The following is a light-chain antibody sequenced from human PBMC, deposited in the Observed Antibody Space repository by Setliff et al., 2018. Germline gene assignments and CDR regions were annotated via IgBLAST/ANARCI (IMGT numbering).Light chain of an antibody. J-gene: IGLJ1*01. V-gene: IGLV1-44*01. CDR2: GNF. CDR1: SDNIGRNA. Sequence: QSALTQEASVSGTVGQKVTLSCTGESDNIGRNAVGWYQQSSHGAPKTVMLGNFLPSGIPDRFSGSKSGTTXSLTISGLQLEDEADYYCSTWDYSLRTHVFGTGTKVTVL. CDR3: STWDYSLRTHV.